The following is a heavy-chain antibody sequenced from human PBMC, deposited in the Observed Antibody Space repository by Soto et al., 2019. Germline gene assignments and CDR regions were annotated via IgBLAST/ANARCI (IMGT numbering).Heavy chain of an antibody. CDR3: TKEGRGYGGFDRNSYFEN. J-gene: IGHJ4*02. Sequence: QVQLVESAGGVVQPGTSLRLSCSASGFSFDAYGMHWVRQTPGKGLEWVAVISYDGSHRTYGDSVKGRFTISRDNSKNTVHLQMNSLRAEDTALYYCTKEGRGYGGFDRNSYFENWGQGTQVTVSS. V-gene: IGHV3-30*18. D-gene: IGHD5-12*01. CDR1: GFSFDAYG. CDR2: ISYDGSHR.